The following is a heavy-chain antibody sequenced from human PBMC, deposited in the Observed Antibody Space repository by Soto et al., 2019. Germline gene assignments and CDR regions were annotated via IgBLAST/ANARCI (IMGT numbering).Heavy chain of an antibody. V-gene: IGHV4-39*01. Sequence: LSLTCTVSGASTSSSSYCWGWIRQPPGKGLEWIGTIYYSGNTYYNPSLKSRVTISVDTSKDQFSLNLSSVTAADTALYYCATRILGYVVVVTPTPHHFDYWGQGTLVTVSS. D-gene: IGHD2-21*02. CDR3: ATRILGYVVVVTPTPHHFDY. CDR1: GASTSSSSYC. CDR2: IYYSGNT. J-gene: IGHJ4*02.